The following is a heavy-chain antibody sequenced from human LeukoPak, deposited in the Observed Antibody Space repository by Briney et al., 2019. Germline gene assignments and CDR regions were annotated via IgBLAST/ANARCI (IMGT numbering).Heavy chain of an antibody. V-gene: IGHV3-64*01. Sequence: GGSLRLSCAASGFTFSNYALHWVRQAPGKGLEYVSAISSNGDATFYANCVKGRFNTSRDNSKNTLYLQMGSLRAEDMAVYYCVRVGNYREFDYWGQGTLVTVSS. CDR1: GFTFSNYA. CDR3: VRVGNYREFDY. D-gene: IGHD1-7*01. J-gene: IGHJ4*02. CDR2: ISSNGDAT.